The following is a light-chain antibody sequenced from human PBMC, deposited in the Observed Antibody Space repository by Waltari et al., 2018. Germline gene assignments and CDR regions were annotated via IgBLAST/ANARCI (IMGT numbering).Light chain of an antibody. Sequence: QSALTQPRSVSGSPGQSVTIPCPGTSSDVGGYHSVSWYQQHPGKAPKLMIYDVTKRPSGVPDRFSGSKSGNTASLTISGLQAEDEADYYCCSYAGSYTWVFGGGTKLTVL. CDR1: SSDVGGYHS. V-gene: IGLV2-11*01. CDR2: DVT. CDR3: CSYAGSYTWV. J-gene: IGLJ2*01.